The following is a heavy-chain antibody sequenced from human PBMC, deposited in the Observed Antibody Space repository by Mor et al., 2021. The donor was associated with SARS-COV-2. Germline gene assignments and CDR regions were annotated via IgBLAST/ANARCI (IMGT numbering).Heavy chain of an antibody. D-gene: IGHD6-19*01. V-gene: IGHV3-74*01. Sequence: RTTYADSVKVRFTVSRDNAKNTLYLQMNSLRVEDTAVYYCVRGTRGWYGIDYWGQGTLVTVSS. CDR3: VRGTRGWYGIDY. J-gene: IGHJ4*02. CDR2: RT.